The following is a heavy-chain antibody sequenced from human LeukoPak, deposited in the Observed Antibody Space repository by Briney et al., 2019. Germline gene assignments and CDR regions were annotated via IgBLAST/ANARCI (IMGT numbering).Heavy chain of an antibody. CDR2: ISSNVGST. D-gene: IGHD3-10*01. CDR1: GFTFSSYA. J-gene: IGHJ4*02. V-gene: IGHV3-64D*06. CDR3: VRYYGSGSYTDY. Sequence: PGGSLRLSCSASGFTFSSYAMHWVRQAPGEGLEYVSAISSNVGSTYYADSVKGRFTISRDNSKNTLYLQMSSLSAEDTAVYYCVRYYGSGSYTDYWGQGTLVTVST.